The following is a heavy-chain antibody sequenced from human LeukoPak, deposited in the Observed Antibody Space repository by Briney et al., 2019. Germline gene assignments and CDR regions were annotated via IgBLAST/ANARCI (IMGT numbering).Heavy chain of an antibody. CDR1: GFTFGSYV. CDR2: IKQDGSEK. CDR3: ARNPWELLLYFDY. J-gene: IGHJ4*02. V-gene: IGHV3-7*01. D-gene: IGHD1-26*01. Sequence: HPGGSLRLSCAASGFTFGSYVMSWVRQAPGKGLEWVANIKQDGSEKYYVDSVKGRFTISRDNAKSSLYLQMNSLRAEDTAVYYCARNPWELLLYFDYWGQGTLVTVSS.